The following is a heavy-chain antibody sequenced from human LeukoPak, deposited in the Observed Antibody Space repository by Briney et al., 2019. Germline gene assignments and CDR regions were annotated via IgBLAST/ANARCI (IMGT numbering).Heavy chain of an antibody. D-gene: IGHD5-24*01. V-gene: IGHV3-30*18. CDR1: GFTFSSYG. J-gene: IGHJ4*02. CDR2: ISYDGSDK. CDR3: AKQETFDY. Sequence: PGRSLRLSCAASGFTFSSYGMHWVRQAPGKGLEWVAVISYDGSDKYYGDSMKGRFSISRDNSKNTLYLQMNSLRAEDTAVYYCAKQETFDYWGQGTLVTVSS.